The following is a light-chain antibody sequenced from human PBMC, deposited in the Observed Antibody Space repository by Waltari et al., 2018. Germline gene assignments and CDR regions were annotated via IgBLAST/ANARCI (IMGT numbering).Light chain of an antibody. CDR1: SSDVGGYNH. J-gene: IGLJ1*01. V-gene: IGLV2-8*01. CDR2: EVF. CDR3: SSSATDGDYFV. Sequence: QSALTQPPSASGSPGQSTTISCTGTSSDVGGYNHISWYQQYPGNVPNLLISEVFKRPSGVPSRFSGYKSGNTAYLTVSGLQAEDEADYYCSSSATDGDYFVFGTGTKVTVL.